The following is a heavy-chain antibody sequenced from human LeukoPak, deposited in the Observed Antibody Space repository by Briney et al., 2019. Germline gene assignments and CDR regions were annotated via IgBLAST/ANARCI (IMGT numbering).Heavy chain of an antibody. J-gene: IGHJ6*02. V-gene: IGHV1-2*02. Sequence: ASVKVSCKASGYTFTGYYMHWVRQAPGQGLEWMGWINPNSGGTNYAQKFQGRVTMTRDTSISTAYMELSRLRSDDTAVYCCARTMVRGVPYYYGMDVWGQGTTVTVSS. D-gene: IGHD3-10*01. CDR1: GYTFTGYY. CDR3: ARTMVRGVPYYYGMDV. CDR2: INPNSGGT.